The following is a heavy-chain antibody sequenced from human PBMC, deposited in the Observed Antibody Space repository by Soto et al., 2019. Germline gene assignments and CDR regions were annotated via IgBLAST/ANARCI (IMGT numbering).Heavy chain of an antibody. V-gene: IGHV1-18*04. Sequence: ASVKVSCKASGYTFTSYGISWVRQAPGQGLEWMGWISAYNGNTNYAQKLQGRVTMTTDTSTSTAYMELRSLRSDDTAVYYCARGGKGLWFGVFSYYYGMDVWGQGTTVTV. CDR1: GYTFTSYG. D-gene: IGHD3-10*01. CDR3: ARGGKGLWFGVFSYYYGMDV. J-gene: IGHJ6*02. CDR2: ISAYNGNT.